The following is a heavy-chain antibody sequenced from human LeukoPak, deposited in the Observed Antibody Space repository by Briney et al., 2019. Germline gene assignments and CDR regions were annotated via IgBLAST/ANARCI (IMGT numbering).Heavy chain of an antibody. CDR2: ISSTSSYI. Sequence: GGSLRLSCAASGFTFSSYSMIWVRQAPGKRLEWVSYISSTSSYIYYADSVKGRFTISRDNFKNIVYLEMNSLRAEDTATYYCAKVTWESRPPDCNSWGPGTLVTVSS. J-gene: IGHJ4*02. V-gene: IGHV3-21*04. CDR1: GFTFSSYS. CDR3: AKVTWESRPPDCNS. D-gene: IGHD6-6*01.